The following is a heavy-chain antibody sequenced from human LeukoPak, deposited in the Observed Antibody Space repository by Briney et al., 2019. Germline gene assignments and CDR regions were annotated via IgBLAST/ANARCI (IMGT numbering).Heavy chain of an antibody. V-gene: IGHV2-5*02. CDR3: AHSEDYYGSVDAFDI. CDR1: GFSLSTSGVG. CDR2: IYWDDDK. D-gene: IGHD3-10*01. J-gene: IGHJ3*02. Sequence: SGPTLVKPPQTLTLTCTFSGFSLSTSGVGVGWIRQPPGKALEWLAFIYWDDDKRYSPSLESRLTITKDTFKNQVVLTMTNMDPVDTATYYCAHSEDYYGSVDAFDIWGQGTMVTVSS.